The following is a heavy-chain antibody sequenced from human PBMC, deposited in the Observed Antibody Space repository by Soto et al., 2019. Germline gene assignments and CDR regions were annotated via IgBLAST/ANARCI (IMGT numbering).Heavy chain of an antibody. V-gene: IGHV1-18*01. CDR1: GYTFTSYG. CDR3: ARGGGVVVAATSLYYYSYHMDV. Sequence: QVQLVQSGAEVKKPGASVKVSCKASGYTFTSYGISWVRQAPGQGLEWMGWISAYNGNTNYAQRFQGRDTMTTDTSTTTAYMELRSLRSDDTAVYYCARGGGVVVAATSLYYYSYHMDVWGQGTTVTVSS. CDR2: ISAYNGNT. D-gene: IGHD2-15*01. J-gene: IGHJ6*02.